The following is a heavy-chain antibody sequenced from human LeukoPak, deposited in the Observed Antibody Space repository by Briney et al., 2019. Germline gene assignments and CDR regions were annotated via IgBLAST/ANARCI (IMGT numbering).Heavy chain of an antibody. D-gene: IGHD4-23*01. CDR1: GGTFSSHG. V-gene: IGHV1-69*13. Sequence: SVKVSCKASGGTFSSHGISWVRQAPGQGLEWMGRIIPIFDTSNYAQKFQGRVTITADESTSTAYMELSSLRSEDTAVYYCAREGPWYDGNTGIAFDIRGQGAMVTVSS. CDR2: IIPIFDTS. J-gene: IGHJ3*02. CDR3: AREGPWYDGNTGIAFDI.